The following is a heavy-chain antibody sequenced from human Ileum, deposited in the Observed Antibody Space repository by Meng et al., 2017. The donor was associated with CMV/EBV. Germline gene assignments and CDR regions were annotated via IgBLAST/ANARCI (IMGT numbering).Heavy chain of an antibody. CDR1: GGTFSTYA. J-gene: IGHJ4*02. CDR2: INPNSGGT. D-gene: IGHD2-15*01. Sequence: ASVKVSCKASGGTFSTYAINWVRQAPGQGLEWMGWINPNSGGTNYAQKFQGRVTMTRDTSISTAYMELSRLRSDDTAVYYCAREGPRSGGNDYWGQGTLVTVSS. V-gene: IGHV1-2*02. CDR3: AREGPRSGGNDY.